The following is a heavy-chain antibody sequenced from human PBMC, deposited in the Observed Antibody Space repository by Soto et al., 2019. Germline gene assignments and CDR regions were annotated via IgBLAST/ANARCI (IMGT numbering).Heavy chain of an antibody. CDR3: ARNKVGVRRGGAADYGMDV. CDR2: IYYSGST. D-gene: IGHD6-13*01. Sequence: SETLSLTCTVSGGSISSGGYYWSWIRQHPGKGLEWIGYIYYSGSTYYNPSLKSRVTISVDTSKNQFSLKLSSVTAADTAVYYCARNKVGVRRGGAADYGMDVWGQGTTVTVSS. CDR1: GGSISSGGYY. J-gene: IGHJ6*02. V-gene: IGHV4-31*03.